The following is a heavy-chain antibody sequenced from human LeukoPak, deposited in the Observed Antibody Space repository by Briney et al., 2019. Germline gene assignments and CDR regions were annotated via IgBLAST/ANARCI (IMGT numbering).Heavy chain of an antibody. CDR3: ARDWSYVIFEY. Sequence: GGSLRLSCAASGFTFSSYSMNWVRQAPGKGLEWVSYICSSRSTIYYADPVKGRFTISRDDAKNSLFLEMNSLRAEDTAVYYWARDWSYVIFEYWGQGTLVTVSS. CDR1: GFTFSSYS. V-gene: IGHV3-48*01. D-gene: IGHD1-26*01. CDR2: ICSSRSTI. J-gene: IGHJ4*02.